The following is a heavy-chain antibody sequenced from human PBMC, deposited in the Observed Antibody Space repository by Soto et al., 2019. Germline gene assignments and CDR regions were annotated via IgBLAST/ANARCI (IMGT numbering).Heavy chain of an antibody. D-gene: IGHD2-15*01. CDR3: ATILATSATGY. V-gene: IGHV3-23*01. CDR1: CFTFSTFA. Sequence: LRLSSAASCFTFSTFAMDWDRQASGKGLEWVSSISSSGSGTYYADSFKGRFTISRDNTKDTQYPQKNYLRADDTAVYYFATILATSATGYWGQGTLVTVSS. CDR2: ISSSGSGT. J-gene: IGHJ4*02.